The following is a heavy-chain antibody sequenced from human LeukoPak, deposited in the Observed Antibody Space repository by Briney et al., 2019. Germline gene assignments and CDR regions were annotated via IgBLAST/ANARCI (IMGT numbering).Heavy chain of an antibody. Sequence: ASVKVSCKASGYTFTSYGISWVRQAPGQGLEWMGWISAYNGNTNYAQKLQGRVTMTTDTSTSTAYTELRSLRSDDTAVYYCARDLGCSSTSCPPIDWFDPWGQGTLVTVSS. V-gene: IGHV1-18*01. CDR2: ISAYNGNT. J-gene: IGHJ5*02. D-gene: IGHD2-2*01. CDR3: ARDLGCSSTSCPPIDWFDP. CDR1: GYTFTSYG.